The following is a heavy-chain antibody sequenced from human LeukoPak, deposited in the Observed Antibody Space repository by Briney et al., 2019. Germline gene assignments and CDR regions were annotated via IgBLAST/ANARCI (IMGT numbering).Heavy chain of an antibody. V-gene: IGHV6-1*01. CDR3: ARGLVHSAEWLVADYYYYGMDV. CDR1: GDSVSSNSAA. D-gene: IGHD6-19*01. J-gene: IGHJ6*02. Sequence: SQTLSLTCAISGDSVSSNSAAWNWIRQSPSRGLEWLGRTYYRSKWYNDYAVSVKSRITINPDTSKNQFSLQLNSVTPEDTAVYYGARGLVHSAEWLVADYYYYGMDVWGQGPTVTVSS. CDR2: TYYRSKWYN.